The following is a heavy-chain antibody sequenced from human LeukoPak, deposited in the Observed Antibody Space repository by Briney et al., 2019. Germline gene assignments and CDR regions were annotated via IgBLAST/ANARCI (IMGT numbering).Heavy chain of an antibody. CDR3: ARDRGYSYGYYYYYGMDV. CDR2: INPNSGGT. J-gene: IGHJ6*02. Sequence: ASVKFSCKACGYTFTGYYMHWVRQAPGQGLEWMGWINPNSGGTNYAQKFQGRVTMTRDTSISTAYMELSRLRSDDTAVYYCARDRGYSYGYYYYYGMDVWGQGTTVTVSS. CDR1: GYTFTGYY. D-gene: IGHD5-18*01. V-gene: IGHV1-2*02.